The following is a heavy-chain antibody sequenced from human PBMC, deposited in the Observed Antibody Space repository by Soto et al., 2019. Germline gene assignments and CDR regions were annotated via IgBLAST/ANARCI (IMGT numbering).Heavy chain of an antibody. CDR2: IYSGGST. CDR1: GFTVSSNY. J-gene: IGHJ6*03. D-gene: IGHD6-6*01. Sequence: GGSLRLSCAASGFTVSSNYMSWVRQAPGKGLEWVSVIYSGGSTYYADSVKGRFTISRDNSKNTLYLQMNSLRAEDTAVYYCAKKEYSTLYYYYMDVWGKGTTVTVSS. CDR3: AKKEYSTLYYYYMDV. V-gene: IGHV3-66*01.